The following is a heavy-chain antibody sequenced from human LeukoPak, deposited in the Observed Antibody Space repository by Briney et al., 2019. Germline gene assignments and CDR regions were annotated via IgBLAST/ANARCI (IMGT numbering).Heavy chain of an antibody. J-gene: IGHJ3*02. CDR2: IYYSGST. V-gene: IGHV4-59*01. Sequence: PSETLSLTCTVSGGSISSYYWSWIRQPPGKGLEWIGYIYYSGSTYYNPSLKSRVTISVDTSKNQFSLKLSSVTAADTAVYYCASLLLWFGDDAFDIWGQGTMVTVSS. CDR1: GGSISSYY. D-gene: IGHD3-10*01. CDR3: ASLLLWFGDDAFDI.